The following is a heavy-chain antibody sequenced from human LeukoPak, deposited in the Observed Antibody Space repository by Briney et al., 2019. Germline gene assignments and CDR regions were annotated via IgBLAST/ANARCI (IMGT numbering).Heavy chain of an antibody. Sequence: GGSLRLSCAASGFTFSNYGMHWVRQAPGKGLEWVAVIWFDGSNKYYADSVKGRFTISRDNSKNTLSLQMNSLRGEDTAVYYCAKGTGIAVAPDAFDIWGQGTMVTVSS. CDR1: GFTFSNYG. J-gene: IGHJ3*02. D-gene: IGHD6-19*01. CDR2: IWFDGSNK. V-gene: IGHV3-30*02. CDR3: AKGTGIAVAPDAFDI.